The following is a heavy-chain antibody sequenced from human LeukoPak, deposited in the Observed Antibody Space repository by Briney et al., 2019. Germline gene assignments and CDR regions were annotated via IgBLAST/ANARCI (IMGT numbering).Heavy chain of an antibody. CDR3: ATGWAYYDSSGYYC. V-gene: IGHV1-24*01. CDR2: FDPEDGET. J-gene: IGHJ4*02. CDR1: GYTLTELS. Sequence: ASVKVSCKVSGYTLTELSMHWVRQAPGKGLERMGGFDPEDGETIYAQKFQGRVTMTEDTSTDTAYMELSSLRSEDTAGYYCATGWAYYDSSGYYCWGQGTLVTVSS. D-gene: IGHD3-22*01.